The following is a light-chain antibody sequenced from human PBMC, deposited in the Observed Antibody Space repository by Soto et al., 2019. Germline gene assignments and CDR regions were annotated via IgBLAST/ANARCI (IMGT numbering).Light chain of an antibody. CDR1: SSDVGGYNF. J-gene: IGLJ1*01. V-gene: IGLV2-14*01. CDR2: DVT. CDR3: SSYTSISTYV. Sequence: QSALTQPASVSGSPGQSITISCTGTSSDVGGYNFVSWYQQHPDKAPKLMIYDVTNRPSGVSNRFSGFKSGNTASLTISGLQAEDEADYYCSSYTSISTYVFGPGTKLTVL.